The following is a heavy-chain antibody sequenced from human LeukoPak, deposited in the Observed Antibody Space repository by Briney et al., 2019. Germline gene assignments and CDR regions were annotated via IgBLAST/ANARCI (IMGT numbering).Heavy chain of an antibody. CDR3: AREGGSAAGTVDY. J-gene: IGHJ4*02. CDR2: ISYDGSNK. V-gene: IGHV3-30-3*01. Sequence: GGSLRLSCAASGFTFSSYAMHWVRQAPGKGLEWVAVISYDGSNKYYADSVKGRFTISRDNSKNTLYLQMNSLRAEDTAVYYCAREGGSAAGTVDYWGQGTLVTVSS. D-gene: IGHD6-13*01. CDR1: GFTFSSYA.